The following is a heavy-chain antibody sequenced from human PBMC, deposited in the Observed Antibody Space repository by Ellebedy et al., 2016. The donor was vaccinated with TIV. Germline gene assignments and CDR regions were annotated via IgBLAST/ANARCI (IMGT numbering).Heavy chain of an antibody. CDR1: GFTFSKDW. Sequence: GESLKISCAASGFTFSKDWLNWVRQAPGKGLEWVGRIKRKRDGGTTDYGAPVKGRFTISRDDSKNTLYLQMNSLKTEDTAVYYCLSCIDYWGQGTLVTVSS. D-gene: IGHD2-15*01. CDR2: IKRKRDGGTT. J-gene: IGHJ4*02. CDR3: LSCIDY. V-gene: IGHV3-15*07.